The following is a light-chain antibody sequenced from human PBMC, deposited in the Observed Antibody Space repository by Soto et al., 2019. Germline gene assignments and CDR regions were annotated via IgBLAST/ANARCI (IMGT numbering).Light chain of an antibody. V-gene: IGLV1-40*01. CDR3: RSYDISVRAYV. CDR2: GNT. J-gene: IGLJ1*01. CDR1: NSDSGTNYD. Sequence: QSVLTQPPSVSGAPGQRVTISCTGSNSDSGTNYDVHWYQQIPGKAPKLLIYGNTNRPSGVPDRFSGSRSGTSASLAITGLQAEDEADYYCRSYDISVRAYVFGTGTQLTVL.